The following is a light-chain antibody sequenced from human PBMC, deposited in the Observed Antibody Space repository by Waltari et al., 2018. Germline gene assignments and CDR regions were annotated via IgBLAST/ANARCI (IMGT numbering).Light chain of an antibody. CDR1: SGHSSNI. V-gene: IGLV4-69*01. J-gene: IGLJ3*02. CDR3: QTGGHGTWV. Sequence: QLVLTQSPSASAYLGASIKLTCTLSSGHSSNIIAWLQQQPERGPRYLMKVNSDGTHSKGDDIPDRFSGSSSGAERYLTISSLQAEDEADYYCQTGGHGTWVFGGGTKVTVL. CDR2: VNSDGTH.